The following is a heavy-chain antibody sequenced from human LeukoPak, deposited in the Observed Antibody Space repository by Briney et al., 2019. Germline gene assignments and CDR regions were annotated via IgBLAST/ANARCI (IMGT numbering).Heavy chain of an antibody. V-gene: IGHV4-34*01. D-gene: IGHD3-22*01. J-gene: IGHJ4*02. CDR1: GGSFSGYY. CDR2: INHSGST. Sequence: SETLSLTCAVYGGSFSGYYWSWIRQPPGKGLEWIGEINHSGSTNYNPSLKSRVTISVDTSKNQFSLKLSSVTAADTAVYYCARVSYDSSGYYYEQFDYWGQGTLVTVSS. CDR3: ARVSYDSSGYYYEQFDY.